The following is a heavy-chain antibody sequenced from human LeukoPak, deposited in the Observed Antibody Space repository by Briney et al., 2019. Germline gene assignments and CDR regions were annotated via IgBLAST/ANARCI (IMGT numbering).Heavy chain of an antibody. Sequence: GGSLGLSCAASRFTFSSYAMHWVRQAPGKGLEWVAVISYDGSNKYYADSVKGRFTISRDNSKNTLYLQMNSLRAEDTAVYYCASWDIDRGQQQDYWGQGTLVTVSS. D-gene: IGHD6-13*01. CDR3: ASWDIDRGQQQDY. J-gene: IGHJ4*02. CDR2: ISYDGSNK. CDR1: RFTFSSYA. V-gene: IGHV3-30-3*01.